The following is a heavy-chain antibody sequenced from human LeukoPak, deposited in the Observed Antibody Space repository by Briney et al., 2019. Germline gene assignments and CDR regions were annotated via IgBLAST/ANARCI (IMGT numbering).Heavy chain of an antibody. V-gene: IGHV3-74*01. CDR2: INGDGTRT. Sequence: GGSLRLSCAASGFTFSSYWMHWVRQAPGKGLVWVSRINGDGTRTNYADSVKGRFAISRDNAENTVNLQIYSLKAEDTAVYYCARGVPGGWYFDLWGRATLVTVSS. CDR3: ARGVPGGWYFDL. D-gene: IGHD3-16*01. J-gene: IGHJ2*01. CDR1: GFTFSSYW.